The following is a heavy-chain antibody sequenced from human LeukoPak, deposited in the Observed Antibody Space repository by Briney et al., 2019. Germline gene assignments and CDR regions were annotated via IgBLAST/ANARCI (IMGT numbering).Heavy chain of an antibody. CDR3: ARLKDDVTKFDY. J-gene: IGHJ4*02. CDR1: GFSISNYW. D-gene: IGHD2-8*01. Sequence: PGGSLRLSCAGSGFSISNYWMSWVRQAPGKGLEWGASIRQDGSQIHYVDSVNGQFTLSRDNAKNSLFLQINSLRVEDTALYYCARLKDDVTKFDYWGQGTLVTVSS. CDR2: IRQDGSQI. V-gene: IGHV3-7*01.